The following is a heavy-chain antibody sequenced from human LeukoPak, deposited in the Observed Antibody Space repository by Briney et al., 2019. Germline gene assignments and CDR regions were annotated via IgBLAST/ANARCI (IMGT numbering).Heavy chain of an antibody. D-gene: IGHD3-10*01. J-gene: IGHJ5*02. CDR3: ARGRELLWFGESDARFDP. Sequence: ASVKVSCKASGYTFTSYDINWVRRATGQGLEWMGWMNPNSGNTGYAQKFQGRVTMTRNTSISTAYMELSSLRSEDTAVYYCARGRELLWFGESDARFDPWGQGTLVTVSS. CDR1: GYTFTSYD. V-gene: IGHV1-8*01. CDR2: MNPNSGNT.